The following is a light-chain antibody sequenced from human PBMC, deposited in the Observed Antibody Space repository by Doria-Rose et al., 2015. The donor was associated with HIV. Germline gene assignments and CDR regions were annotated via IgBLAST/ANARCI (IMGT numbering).Light chain of an antibody. CDR1: QSFSSTY. Sequence: TQSPGTLSLSPGERATLSCRASQSFSSTYLAWYQQKPVQAPSLLIYDGSTSATGIPDRCSASGSGTDFTLTINRLEPEDFALYYCHQYGTSWTFGQGTKVEI. CDR3: HQYGTSWT. V-gene: IGKV3-20*01. CDR2: DGS. J-gene: IGKJ1*01.